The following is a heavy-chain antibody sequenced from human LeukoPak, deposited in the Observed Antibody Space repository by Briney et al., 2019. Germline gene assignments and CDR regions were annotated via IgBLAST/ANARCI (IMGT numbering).Heavy chain of an antibody. CDR1: GGTFSSYA. V-gene: IGHV1-69*13. Sequence: SVKVSCKASGGTFSSYAISWVRQAPGQGLGWMGGIIPIFGTANYAQKFQGRVTITADESTSTAYMELSSLRSEDTAVYYCARGAYDSSGYPEDAFDIWGQGTMVTVSS. D-gene: IGHD3-22*01. J-gene: IGHJ3*02. CDR2: IIPIFGTA. CDR3: ARGAYDSSGYPEDAFDI.